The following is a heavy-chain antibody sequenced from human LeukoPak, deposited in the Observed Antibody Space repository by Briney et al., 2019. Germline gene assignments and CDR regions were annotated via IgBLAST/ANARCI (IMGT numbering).Heavy chain of an antibody. CDR1: GYTFTGYY. J-gene: IGHJ1*01. D-gene: IGHD6-13*01. V-gene: IGHV1-2*02. Sequence: ASVKVSCKASGYTFTGYYIHWVRQAPGQGLEWMGWVNPNDGGTNYAQKFQGRVTMTWDKSITTAYMELSSLTSDDTAVYYCARDLDSSWTGYFQPWGQGTLVTVSS. CDR2: VNPNDGGT. CDR3: ARDLDSSWTGYFQP.